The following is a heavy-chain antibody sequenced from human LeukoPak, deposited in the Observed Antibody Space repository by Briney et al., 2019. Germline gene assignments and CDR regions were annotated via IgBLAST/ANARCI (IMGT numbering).Heavy chain of an antibody. CDR1: GFTFSSYS. J-gene: IGHJ6*03. V-gene: IGHV3-21*01. D-gene: IGHD5-18*01. CDR3: ARDLDTAMVPSSNYMDV. Sequence: KLGGSLRLSCAASGFTFSSYSMNWVRQAPGKGLEWVSSISSSSSYIYYADSVKGRFTISRDNAKNSLYLQMNSLRAEDTAVYYCARDLDTAMVPSSNYMDVWGKGTTVTVSS. CDR2: ISSSSSYI.